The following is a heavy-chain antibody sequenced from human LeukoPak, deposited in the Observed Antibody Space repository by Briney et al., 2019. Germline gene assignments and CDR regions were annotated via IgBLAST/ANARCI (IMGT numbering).Heavy chain of an antibody. CDR1: GYTFTSYY. J-gene: IGHJ3*02. D-gene: IGHD1-1*01. Sequence: ASVKVSCKTSGYTFTSYYMHWVRQAPGQGLEWMGIINPSGGSTSYAQKFQGRVTMTRDMSTSTVYMELSSLRSEDTAVYYCAREPARYNWNDVDAFDIWGQGTMVTVSS. V-gene: IGHV1-46*01. CDR3: AREPARYNWNDVDAFDI. CDR2: INPSGGST.